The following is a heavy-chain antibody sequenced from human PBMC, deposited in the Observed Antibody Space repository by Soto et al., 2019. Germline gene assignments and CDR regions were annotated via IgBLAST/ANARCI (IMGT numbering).Heavy chain of an antibody. V-gene: IGHV3-30*18. CDR3: ANQESDGNDPFDY. J-gene: IGHJ4*02. CDR1: GFSFSSYG. Sequence: QVQLVESGGGVVQPGRSLRLSCAASGFSFSSYGMHWVRQAPGKGLEWVAMISYDGTDEYYADSVKGRFTISRDNSKNAVYRQMNSLRAGDTAVYYCANQESDGNDPFDYWGQGTLVTVSS. D-gene: IGHD1-1*01. CDR2: ISYDGTDE.